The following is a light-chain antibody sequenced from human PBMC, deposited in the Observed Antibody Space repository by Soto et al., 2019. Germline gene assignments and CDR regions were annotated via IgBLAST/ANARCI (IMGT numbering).Light chain of an antibody. CDR3: QTWGTGLVV. Sequence: QPVLTQSPSASASLGASVKLTCTLSSGHSSYAIAWHQQQPEKGPRCLMKLSXXXXXXXXXXXXXXXSGSSSGAERYLTIXXXXXXXXXXYYCQTWGTGLVVFGGGTKLTVL. CDR1: SGHSSYA. CDR2: LSXXXXX. V-gene: IGLV4-69*01. J-gene: IGLJ2*01.